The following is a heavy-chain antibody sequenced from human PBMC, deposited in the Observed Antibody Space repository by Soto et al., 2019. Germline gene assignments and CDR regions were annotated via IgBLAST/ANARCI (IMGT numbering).Heavy chain of an antibody. V-gene: IGHV4-31*03. J-gene: IGHJ6*02. CDR3: AGGRGLRSKPLSALYGMDV. CDR2: IYYSGST. CDR1: GGSISSGGYY. D-gene: IGHD3-3*01. Sequence: SETLSLTCTVSGGSISSGGYYWSWIRQHPGKGLEWIGYIYYSGSTYYNPSLKSRVTISVDTSKNQFSLKLSSVTAADTAVYYCAGGRGLRSKPLSALYGMDVWGQGTTVTVSS.